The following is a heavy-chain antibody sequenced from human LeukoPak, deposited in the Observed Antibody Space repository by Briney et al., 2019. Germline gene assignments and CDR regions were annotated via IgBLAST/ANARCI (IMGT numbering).Heavy chain of an antibody. Sequence: PSETLSLTCTVSGGSISSSSYYWGWIRQPPGKGLEWIGSIYYSGSTYYNPSLKSRVTISVDTSKNQFSLKLSSVTAADTAVYYCARVPLWFGEKGYYGMDVWGQGTTVTVSS. CDR3: ARVPLWFGEKGYYGMDV. D-gene: IGHD3-10*01. CDR2: IYYSGST. V-gene: IGHV4-39*01. J-gene: IGHJ6*02. CDR1: GGSISSSSYY.